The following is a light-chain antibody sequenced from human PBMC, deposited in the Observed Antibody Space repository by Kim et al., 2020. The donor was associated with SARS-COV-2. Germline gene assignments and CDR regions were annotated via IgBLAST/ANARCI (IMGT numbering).Light chain of an antibody. CDR2: DAS. CDR1: QSISSW. V-gene: IGKV1-5*01. J-gene: IGKJ2*01. CDR3: KQYNSYPYT. Sequence: SASVGDRVTITCRASQSISSWLAWYQQKPGKAPKLLIYDASSLESGVPSRFSGSGSGTEFTLTISSLQPDDFATYYCKQYNSYPYTFGQGTKLEI.